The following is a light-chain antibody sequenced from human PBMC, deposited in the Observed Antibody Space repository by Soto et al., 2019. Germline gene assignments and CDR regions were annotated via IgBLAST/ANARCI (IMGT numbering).Light chain of an antibody. CDR1: QGISSY. CDR3: QQYYSYPLT. J-gene: IGKJ4*01. V-gene: IGKV1-8*01. CDR2: AAS. Sequence: AIRMTQSPSSFSASTGDRVTITCRASQGISSYLAWYQQKPGKAPKLLIYAASTLQSGVPSTFSGSGSGTDFTLTISCLQSEDFATYYRQQYYSYPLTFGGGTKVEIK.